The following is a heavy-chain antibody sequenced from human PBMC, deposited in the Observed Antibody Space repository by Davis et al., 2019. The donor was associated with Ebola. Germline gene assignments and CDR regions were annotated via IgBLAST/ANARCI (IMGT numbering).Heavy chain of an antibody. CDR3: ARDPSGGGGLAY. CDR1: GGTISSGGYY. Sequence: PSETLSLTCTVSGGTISSGGYYWSWIRQHPGKGLEWIGYIYYSGSTYYNPSLKSRVTISVDTSKNQFSLKLGSVTAADPAVYYCARDPSGGGGLAYWGQGTLVTVSS. CDR2: IYYSGST. V-gene: IGHV4-31*03. J-gene: IGHJ4*02. D-gene: IGHD3-16*01.